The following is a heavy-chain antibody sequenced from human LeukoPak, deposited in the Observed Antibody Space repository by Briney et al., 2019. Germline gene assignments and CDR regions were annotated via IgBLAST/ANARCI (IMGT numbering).Heavy chain of an antibody. V-gene: IGHV3-15*01. D-gene: IGHD3-10*01. CDR2: IQSKTDGGTT. CDR3: TTGITMVRGVIQLIDY. J-gene: IGHJ4*02. CDR1: GFTFSNAW. Sequence: PRGSLRLSCAASGFTFSNAWMSWVRQAPGKGLEWVGRIQSKTDGGTTNYAAPVKGRSTISRDDSKNTLYLQMNSLKTEDTAVYYCTTGITMVRGVIQLIDYWGQGTLVTVSS.